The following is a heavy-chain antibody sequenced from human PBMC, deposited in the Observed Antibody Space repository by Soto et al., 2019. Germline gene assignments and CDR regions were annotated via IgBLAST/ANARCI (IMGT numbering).Heavy chain of an antibody. D-gene: IGHD6-13*01. J-gene: IGHJ6*02. V-gene: IGHV1-69*06. CDR1: GGTFSSYA. CDR2: IIPIFGTA. Sequence: ASVKASCKASGGTFSSYAISWVRQAPGQGLEWMGGIIPIFGTANYAQKFQGRVTITADKSTSTAYMELSSLRSEDTAVYYCATRIAAAGYSYYYYGMDVWGQGTTVTVSS. CDR3: ATRIAAAGYSYYYYGMDV.